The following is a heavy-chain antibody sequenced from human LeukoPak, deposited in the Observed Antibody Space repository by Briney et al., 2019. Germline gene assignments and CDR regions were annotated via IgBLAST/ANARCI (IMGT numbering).Heavy chain of an antibody. CDR3: ARGACSGSCHSDYFNY. V-gene: IGHV3-30*03. CDR2: ISNDGRSI. J-gene: IGHJ4*02. Sequence: PGGSLRLSCAASGFTFSSYGMHWVRQAPAKGLEWVAVISNDGRSIYYADSVKGRFTISRDNSKNTLYLQVNSLRAEDTAVYSCARGACSGSCHSDYFNYWGLGTLVTVSS. CDR1: GFTFSSYG. D-gene: IGHD2-15*01.